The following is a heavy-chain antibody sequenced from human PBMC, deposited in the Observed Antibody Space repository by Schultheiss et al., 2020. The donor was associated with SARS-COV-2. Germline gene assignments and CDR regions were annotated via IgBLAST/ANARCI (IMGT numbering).Heavy chain of an antibody. CDR3: ARGQDSGEQTGSDY. V-gene: IGHV1-69*13. J-gene: IGHJ4*02. CDR2: IIPIFGTA. D-gene: IGHD7-27*01. Sequence: SVKVSCKASGGTFSSYAISWVRQAPGQGLEWMGGIIPIFGTANYAQKFQGRVTITADESTSTAYMELSSLRSDDTAVYYCARGQDSGEQTGSDYWGQGTLVTVSS. CDR1: GGTFSSYA.